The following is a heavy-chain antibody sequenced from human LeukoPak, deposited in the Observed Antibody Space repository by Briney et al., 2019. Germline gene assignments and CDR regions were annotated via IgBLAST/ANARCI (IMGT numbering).Heavy chain of an antibody. J-gene: IGHJ6*04. CDR3: AKFSYCSSTSCFDWDYYYGMDV. V-gene: IGHV3-23*01. Sequence: HTGGSLRLSCAASGFTFSSYAMSWVRQAPGKGLEWVSAISDSGGSTYYADSVKGRFTISRDNSKNTLHLQMNSLRAEDTAVYYCAKFSYCSSTSCFDWDYYYGMDVWGKGTTVTVSS. D-gene: IGHD2-2*01. CDR2: ISDSGGST. CDR1: GFTFSSYA.